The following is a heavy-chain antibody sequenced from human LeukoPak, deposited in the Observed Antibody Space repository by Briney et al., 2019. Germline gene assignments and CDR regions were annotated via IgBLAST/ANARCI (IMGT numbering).Heavy chain of an antibody. CDR1: EITVSSNY. Sequence: GGSLRLSCAASEITVSSNYMSWVRQAPGKGLEWVSVIYSAGNTNYADSVKGRFTISRDNSKNTLYLQMNSLRAEDTAVYHCAARSGSYYGSAFDYWGQGTLVTVSS. V-gene: IGHV3-53*01. D-gene: IGHD1-26*01. CDR3: AARSGSYYGSAFDY. J-gene: IGHJ4*02. CDR2: IYSAGNT.